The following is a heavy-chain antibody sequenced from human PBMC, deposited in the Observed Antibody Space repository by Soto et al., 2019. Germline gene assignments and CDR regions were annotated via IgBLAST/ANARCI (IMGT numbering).Heavy chain of an antibody. CDR3: ARSSGSGYYYFDY. J-gene: IGHJ4*02. Sequence: GGSLRLSCAASGFTFDDYAMHWVRQAPGKGLEWVSLISGDGGSTYYADSVKGRFTISRDNSKNSLYLQMNSLRAEDTAVYYCARSSGSGYYYFDYWGQGTLVTVSS. V-gene: IGHV3-43*02. CDR1: GFTFDDYA. D-gene: IGHD3-3*01. CDR2: ISGDGGST.